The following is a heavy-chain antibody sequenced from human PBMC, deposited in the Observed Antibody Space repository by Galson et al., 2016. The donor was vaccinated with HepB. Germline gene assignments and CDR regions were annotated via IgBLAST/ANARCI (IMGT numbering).Heavy chain of an antibody. D-gene: IGHD3-22*01. CDR3: ARASYYYDSSDYRASYYFDY. J-gene: IGHJ4*02. CDR1: GFTFSSYG. Sequence: SLRLSCAASGFTFSSYGMHWVRQAPGRGLEWVAVIWYDGSNKYYADSVKGRFTISRGNAKNSLYLQMNSLRAEDTAVYYCARASYYYDSSDYRASYYFDYWGQGTLVTVSS. CDR2: IWYDGSNK. V-gene: IGHV3-33*01.